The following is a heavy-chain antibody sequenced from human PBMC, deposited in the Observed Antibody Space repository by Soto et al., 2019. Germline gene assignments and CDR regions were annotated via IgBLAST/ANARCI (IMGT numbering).Heavy chain of an antibody. CDR2: IYHSGST. V-gene: IGHV4-39*07. CDR3: ARVELRYFVYY. CDR1: GGSISSSTYY. D-gene: IGHD3-9*01. Sequence: SETLSLTCTVSGGSISSSTYYWGWIRQPPGKGLEWIGEIYHSGSTNYNPSLKSRVTISVDKSKNQFSLKLSSVTAADTAVYYCARVELRYFVYYWGQGTLVTVSS. J-gene: IGHJ4*02.